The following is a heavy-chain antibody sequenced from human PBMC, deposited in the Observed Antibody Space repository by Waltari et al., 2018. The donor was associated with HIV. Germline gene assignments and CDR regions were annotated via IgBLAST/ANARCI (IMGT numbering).Heavy chain of an antibody. CDR3: ARDKAPYSSSSAVDY. CDR2: INYDGSNK. J-gene: IGHJ4*02. CDR1: GLPVGSYG. D-gene: IGHD6-6*01. Sequence: VQLLESGGGVVPPGKPLRLSCATSGLPVGSYGIHWVRQAPGKGLEWVAVINYDGSNKFYAESVKGRFLISRDNSKNTLFLQMNSLRDEDTGLYYCARDKAPYSSSSAVDYWGQGTLVTVS. V-gene: IGHV3-33*01.